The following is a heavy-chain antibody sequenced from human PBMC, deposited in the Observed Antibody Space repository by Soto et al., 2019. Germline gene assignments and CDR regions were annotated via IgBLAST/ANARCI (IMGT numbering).Heavy chain of an antibody. V-gene: IGHV3-30*18. CDR2: TSYDVSNK. J-gene: IGHJ6*02. D-gene: IGHD5-18*01. CDR3: AKAFTAMPPYGYGMDV. Sequence: LRLSCAASGFTFSSYGMYWVRQAPGKGLEWVAVTSYDVSNKYYADSVKGRFTISRDNSKNTLYLQLNSLRAEDTAVYYCAKAFTAMPPYGYGMDVWGQGTTVTVSS. CDR1: GFTFSSYG.